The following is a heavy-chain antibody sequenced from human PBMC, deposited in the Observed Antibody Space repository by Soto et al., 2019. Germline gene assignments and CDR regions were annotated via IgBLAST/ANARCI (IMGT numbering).Heavy chain of an antibody. CDR3: AKDETWYRSSWYEGYYFDY. V-gene: IGHV3-30*18. J-gene: IGHJ4*02. Sequence: ESGGGVVQAGRSLRLSCAASGFTFSSYGMHWVRQAPGKGLEWVAVISFDDSTEYYAASVKGRFTISRDNSKNTLYLQMNSLRAEDTAVYFCAKDETWYRSSWYEGYYFDYWGQGTLVTVSS. CDR1: GFTFSSYG. D-gene: IGHD6-13*01. CDR2: ISFDDSTE.